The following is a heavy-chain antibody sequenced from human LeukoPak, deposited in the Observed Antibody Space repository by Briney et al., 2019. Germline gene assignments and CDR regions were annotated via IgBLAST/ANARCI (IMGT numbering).Heavy chain of an antibody. Sequence: PGGSLILSCAASGFTFSSYSMNWVRQAPGKGLEWVSSISSSSSYIYYADSVKGRFTVSRDNAKTSLYLQMNSLRAEDTAVYYCARDRLIYGDYGDAFDIWGQGTMVTVSS. V-gene: IGHV3-21*01. CDR3: ARDRLIYGDYGDAFDI. D-gene: IGHD4-17*01. CDR1: GFTFSSYS. CDR2: ISSSSSYI. J-gene: IGHJ3*02.